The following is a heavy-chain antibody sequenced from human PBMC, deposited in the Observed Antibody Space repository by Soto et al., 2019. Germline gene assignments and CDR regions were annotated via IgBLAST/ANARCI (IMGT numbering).Heavy chain of an antibody. D-gene: IGHD3-22*01. V-gene: IGHV1-69*13. CDR3: ASTFYDSSGKYYYYYYGMDV. J-gene: IGHJ6*02. CDR1: GGTFSSYA. Sequence: GASVKVSCKASGGTFSSYAISWVRQAPGQGLEWMGGIIPIFGTANYAQKFQGRVTITADESTSTAYMELSSLRSEDTAVYYCASTFYDSSGKYYYYYYGMDVWGQGTTVTVSS. CDR2: IIPIFGTA.